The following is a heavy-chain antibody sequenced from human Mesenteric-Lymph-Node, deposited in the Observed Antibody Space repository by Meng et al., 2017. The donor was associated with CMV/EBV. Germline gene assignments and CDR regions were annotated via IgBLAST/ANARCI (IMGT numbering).Heavy chain of an antibody. J-gene: IGHJ4*02. Sequence: GESLKISCAAFGFTFSSYWMSWVRQAPGKGLEWVANIKQDGSEKYYVDSVKGRFAISRDNAKNSLYLQMNSLRAEDTAVYYCARETRSDIVVVPAAIRGNWGQGTLVTVSS. V-gene: IGHV3-7*01. CDR2: IKQDGSEK. D-gene: IGHD2-2*01. CDR3: ARETRSDIVVVPAAIRGN. CDR1: GFTFSSYW.